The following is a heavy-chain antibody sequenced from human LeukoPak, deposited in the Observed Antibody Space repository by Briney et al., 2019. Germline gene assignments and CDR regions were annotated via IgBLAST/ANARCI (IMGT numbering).Heavy chain of an antibody. CDR1: GGSISSSSYY. CDR3: ARGHSSWGALYYFDY. CDR2: IYYSGST. J-gene: IGHJ4*02. Sequence: PSETLSLTCTVSGGSISSSSYYWGWIRQPPGKGREWIGSIYYSGSTYYNPSLKSRVTISVDTSKNQFSLKLCSVTAADTAVYYCARGHSSWGALYYFDYWGQGTLVTVSS. V-gene: IGHV4-39*07. D-gene: IGHD2-15*01.